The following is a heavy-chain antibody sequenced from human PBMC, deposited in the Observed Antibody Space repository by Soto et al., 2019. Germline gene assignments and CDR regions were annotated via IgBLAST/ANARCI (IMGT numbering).Heavy chain of an antibody. CDR1: GFTFSSYG. CDR2: ISYDGSNK. D-gene: IGHD3-3*01. CDR3: AKDQGSYYEFWSCYLSLFDY. V-gene: IGHV3-30*18. Sequence: GVSLRLSCAASGFTFSSYGMHWFRQAPGKGLEWVAVISYDGSNKYYADSVKGRFTISRDNSKNTLYLQMNSLRAEDTAVYYCAKDQGSYYEFWSCYLSLFDYWGQGTLVIVSS. J-gene: IGHJ4*02.